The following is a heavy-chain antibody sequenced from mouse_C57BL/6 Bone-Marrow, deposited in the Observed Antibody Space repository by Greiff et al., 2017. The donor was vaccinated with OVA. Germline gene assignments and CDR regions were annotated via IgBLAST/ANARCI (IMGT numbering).Heavy chain of an antibody. Sequence: DVKLVESGGGLVQSGRSLRLSCATSGFTFSDFYMEWVRHAPGKGLEWIAASRNKANDYTTEYSAYVKGRFIVSRDTSQSILYLQMNALRAEDTAIYYCARGAGYYYGSSFDWYFDVWGTGTTVTVSS. J-gene: IGHJ1*03. D-gene: IGHD1-1*01. V-gene: IGHV7-1*01. CDR1: GFTFSDFY. CDR2: SRNKANDYTT. CDR3: ARGAGYYYGSSFDWYFDV.